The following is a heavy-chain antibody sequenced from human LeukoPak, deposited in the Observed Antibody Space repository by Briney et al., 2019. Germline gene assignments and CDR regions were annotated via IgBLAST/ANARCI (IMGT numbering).Heavy chain of an antibody. CDR2: IYYTGRT. CDR1: GDSFSRNTYS. D-gene: IGHD1-26*01. Sequence: SETLPLTCTVSGDSFSRNTYSWGWIRQPPGKGLEWIGSIYYTGRTFYNPSLKSRVTISVDTSKNQFSLKLSSVTAADPAVYYCARRGSMGGSFVGAFDIWGQGTMVTVSS. J-gene: IGHJ3*02. CDR3: ARRGSMGGSFVGAFDI. V-gene: IGHV4-39*01.